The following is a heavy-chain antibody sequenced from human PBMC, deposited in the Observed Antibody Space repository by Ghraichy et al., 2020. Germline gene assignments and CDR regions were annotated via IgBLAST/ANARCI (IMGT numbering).Heavy chain of an antibody. Sequence: GGSLRLSCAASGFTFSSYWMSWVRQAPGKGLEWVANIKQDGSEKYYVDSVKGRFTISRDNAKNSLYLQMNSLRAEDTAVYYCARDHLIGTPDDYYYYGMDVWGQGTTVTVSS. V-gene: IGHV3-7*01. J-gene: IGHJ6*02. D-gene: IGHD3-16*02. CDR2: IKQDGSEK. CDR3: ARDHLIGTPDDYYYYGMDV. CDR1: GFTFSSYW.